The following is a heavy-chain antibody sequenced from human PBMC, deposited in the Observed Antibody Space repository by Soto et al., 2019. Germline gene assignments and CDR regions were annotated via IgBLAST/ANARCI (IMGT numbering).Heavy chain of an antibody. CDR3: ARGPLGYCSVGSCLVYYFDY. V-gene: IGHV4-39*01. CDR1: GGSISSSSYY. J-gene: IGHJ4*02. CDR2: IYYSGST. D-gene: IGHD2-15*01. Sequence: SETLSLTCTVSGGSISSSSYYWGWIRQHPGKGLEWIGSIYYSGSTYYNPSLKSRVTISVDTSKNQFSLKLSSVTAADTAVYYCARGPLGYCSVGSCLVYYFDYWCQATLVTVST.